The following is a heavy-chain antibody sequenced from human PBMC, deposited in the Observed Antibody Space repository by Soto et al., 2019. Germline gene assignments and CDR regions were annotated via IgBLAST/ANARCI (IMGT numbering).Heavy chain of an antibody. Sequence: ASVKVSCKASGYTFTTHGISWVRQAPGQGLEWMGWISAYNGNTNYAQKLQGRVTMATDTSPSTAYMELRSLRSDDTAVYYCARSTVTTFDPWGQGTLVTVSS. D-gene: IGHD4-4*01. CDR3: ARSTVTTFDP. V-gene: IGHV1-18*01. CDR2: ISAYNGNT. CDR1: GYTFTTHG. J-gene: IGHJ5*02.